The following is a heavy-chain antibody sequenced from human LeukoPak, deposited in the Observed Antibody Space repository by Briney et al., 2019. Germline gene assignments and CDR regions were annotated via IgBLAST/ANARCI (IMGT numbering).Heavy chain of an antibody. CDR3: AKVGV. Sequence: GGSLRLSCAASGFTFSSYGMHWVRQAPGKGLEWVAFIRYDGSKKYYADSVKGRFTISRDNSKNTLYLQMNSLRAEDTAVYYCAKVGVWGKGTTVTVSS. CDR1: GFTFSSYG. J-gene: IGHJ6*04. CDR2: IRYDGSKK. V-gene: IGHV3-30*02.